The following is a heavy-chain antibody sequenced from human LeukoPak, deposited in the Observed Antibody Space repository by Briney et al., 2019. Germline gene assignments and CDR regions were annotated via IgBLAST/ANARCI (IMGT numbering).Heavy chain of an antibody. J-gene: IGHJ5*02. CDR3: ASATTVTTVWSDP. V-gene: IGHV1-46*01. D-gene: IGHD4-17*01. Sequence: GASVKVSCKASGYTFTSYYMHWVRQAPGQGLEWMGIINPSGGSTSYAQKFQGRVTMTRDTSTSTVYMELSSLRSEDTAVYYCASATTVTTVWSDPWGQGTLVTVSS. CDR2: INPSGGST. CDR1: GYTFTSYY.